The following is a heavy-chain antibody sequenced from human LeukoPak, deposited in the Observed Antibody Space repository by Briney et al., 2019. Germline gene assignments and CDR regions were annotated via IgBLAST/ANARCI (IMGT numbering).Heavy chain of an antibody. CDR2: INSDESST. D-gene: IGHD1-26*01. CDR3: ARGGVNSGSYYFNYGMDV. V-gene: IGHV3-74*01. Sequence: QPGGSLRLSCAASGFTFSSYWMHRVRQAPGKGLVWVSRINSDESSTSYADSVKGRFTIFRDNAKNTLYLQMNSLRAEDTAVYYCARGGVNSGSYYFNYGMDVWGQGTTVTVSS. J-gene: IGHJ6*02. CDR1: GFTFSSYW.